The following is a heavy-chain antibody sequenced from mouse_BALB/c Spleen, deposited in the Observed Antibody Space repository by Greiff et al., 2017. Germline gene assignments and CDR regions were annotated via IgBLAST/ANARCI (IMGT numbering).Heavy chain of an antibody. CDR1: GFTFSSYT. D-gene: IGHD2-1*01. J-gene: IGHJ4*01. CDR3: TRGGNGFGYAMDY. CDR2: ISSGGSYT. V-gene: IGHV5-6-4*01. Sequence: EVQLVESGGGLVKPGGSLKLSCAASGFTFSSYTMSWVRQTPEKRLEWVATISSGGSYTYYPDSVKGRFTISRDNAKNTLYLQMSSLKSEDTAMYYCTRGGNGFGYAMDYWGQGTSVTVSS.